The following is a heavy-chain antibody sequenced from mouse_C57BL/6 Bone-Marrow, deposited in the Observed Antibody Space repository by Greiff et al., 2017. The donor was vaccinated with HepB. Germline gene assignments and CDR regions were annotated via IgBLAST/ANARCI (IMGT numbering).Heavy chain of an antibody. V-gene: IGHV1-7*01. CDR3: SSLGDWYFDV. CDR2: INPSSGYT. J-gene: IGHJ1*03. Sequence: VMLQQSGAELVKPGASVKLSCKASGYTFTSYWMHWVKQRPGQGLEWIGYINPSSGYTKYNQKFKDKATLTADKSSSTAYMQLSSLTYEDSAVYYCSSLGDWYFDVWGTGTTVTVSS. D-gene: IGHD4-1*01. CDR1: GYTFTSYW.